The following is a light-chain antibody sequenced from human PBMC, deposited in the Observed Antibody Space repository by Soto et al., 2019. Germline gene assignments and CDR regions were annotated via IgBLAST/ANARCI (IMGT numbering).Light chain of an antibody. CDR2: DVT. V-gene: IGLV2-14*01. J-gene: IGLJ2*01. Sequence: QSALPQPASLSGSPGQSITISCTGTSSDVGGYDYVSWYQQHPGKAPKLMIYDVTNRPSGVSNRFSGSKSGNTASLTISGLQAEDEADYYCNSYTSSNTRVFGGGTKLTVL. CDR1: SSDVGGYDY. CDR3: NSYTSSNTRV.